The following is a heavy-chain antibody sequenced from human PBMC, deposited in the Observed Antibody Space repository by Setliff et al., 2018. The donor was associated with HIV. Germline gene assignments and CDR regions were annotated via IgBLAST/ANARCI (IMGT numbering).Heavy chain of an antibody. D-gene: IGHD3-22*01. J-gene: IGHJ4*02. V-gene: IGHV4-34*01. Sequence: SETLSLTCAVYGGSFSGYYWSWIRQPPGKGLEWIGEINHSGSTNYNPFLKSRVTISVDTSKNQFSLKLSSVTAADTAVFCCARLTTTYYYDSSAYYHPVWGQGTLVTVSS. CDR3: ARLTTTYYYDSSAYYHPV. CDR1: GGSFSGYY. CDR2: INHSGST.